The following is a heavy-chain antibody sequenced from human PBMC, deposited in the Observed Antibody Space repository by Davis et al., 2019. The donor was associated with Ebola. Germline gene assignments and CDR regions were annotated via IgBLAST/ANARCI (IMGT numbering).Heavy chain of an antibody. V-gene: IGHV5-51*01. Sequence: PGGSLRLSCKGSGYSFTSYWIGWVRQMPGKGLEWMGIIYPGDSDTRYSPSFQGQVTISADKSISTAYLQWSSLKASDTAVYYCARGRLWGVVVPAARFRFDPWGQGTLVTVSS. D-gene: IGHD2-2*01. CDR3: ARGRLWGVVVPAARFRFDP. J-gene: IGHJ5*02. CDR1: GYSFTSYW. CDR2: IYPGDSDT.